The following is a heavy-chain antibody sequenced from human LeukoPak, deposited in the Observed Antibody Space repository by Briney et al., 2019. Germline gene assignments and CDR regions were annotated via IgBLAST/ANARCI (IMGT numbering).Heavy chain of an antibody. J-gene: IGHJ6*03. V-gene: IGHV3-23*01. CDR1: GFSFSSYG. CDR3: AKGRRVGYCSSTSCPPIGYYYYYMDV. Sequence: GGSLRLSCAASGFSFSSYGMSWVRQAPGTGLEWVSAITGSTRSTYYTDSVKGRFTISRDNSKNTLYLQMNSLRAEDTAVYYCAKGRRVGYCSSTSCPPIGYYYYYMDVWGKGTTVTVSS. CDR2: ITGSTRST. D-gene: IGHD2-2*01.